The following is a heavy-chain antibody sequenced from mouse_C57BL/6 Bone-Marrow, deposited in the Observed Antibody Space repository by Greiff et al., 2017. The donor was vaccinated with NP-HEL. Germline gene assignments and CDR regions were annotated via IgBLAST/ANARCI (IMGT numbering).Heavy chain of an antibody. D-gene: IGHD1-1*01. CDR1: GYTFTSYG. CDR3: ARPGSYGSIFDY. V-gene: IGHV1-81*01. CDR2: IYPRSGNT. J-gene: IGHJ2*01. Sequence: QVQLQQSGAELARPGASVKLSCKASGYTFTSYGISWVKQRTGQGLEWIGEIYPRSGNTYYNEKFKGKATLTADKSSSTAYMELRSLTSEDSAVYFCARPGSYGSIFDYWGQGTTLTVSS.